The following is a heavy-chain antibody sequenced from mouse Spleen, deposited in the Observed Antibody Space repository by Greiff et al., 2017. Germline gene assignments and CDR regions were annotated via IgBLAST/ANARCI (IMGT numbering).Heavy chain of an antibody. Sequence: EVKLVESGGGLVQPGGSLRLSCATSGFTFTDYYMSWVRQPPGKALEWLGFIRNKANGYTTEYSASVKGRFTISRDNSQSILYLQMNTLRAEDSATYYCARVHYYGSWYFDVWGAGTTVTVSS. J-gene: IGHJ1*01. CDR1: GFTFTDYY. V-gene: IGHV7-3*02. D-gene: IGHD1-1*01. CDR2: IRNKANGYTT. CDR3: ARVHYYGSWYFDV.